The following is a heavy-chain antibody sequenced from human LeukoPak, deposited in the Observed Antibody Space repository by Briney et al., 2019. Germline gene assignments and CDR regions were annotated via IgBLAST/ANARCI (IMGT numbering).Heavy chain of an antibody. V-gene: IGHV4-4*07. CDR2: IYYSGST. D-gene: IGHD6-13*01. J-gene: IGHJ5*02. CDR3: ARVGRLDSSSWYMGNWFDP. CDR1: GGSISSYY. Sequence: SETLSLTCTVSGGSISSYYWSWIRQPAGKGLEWIGRIYYSGSTNYNPSLKSRVTISVDTSKNQFSLKLSSVTAADTAVYYCARVGRLDSSSWYMGNWFDPWGQGTLVTVSS.